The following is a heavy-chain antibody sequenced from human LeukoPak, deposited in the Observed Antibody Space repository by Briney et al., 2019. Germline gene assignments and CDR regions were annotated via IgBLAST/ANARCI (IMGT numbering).Heavy chain of an antibody. CDR3: ARILDRDV. Sequence: PSETLSLTCSVSGGSMSDSYWYWIRHSAATGMEWIGRIHAIGSTNYNPFLESRVIMSLDMSKRQFSLTLSAVTAADTATYCCARILDRDVWGQGTLVTVSP. CDR1: GGSMSDSY. J-gene: IGHJ3*01. CDR2: IHAIGST. V-gene: IGHV4-4*07. D-gene: IGHD3-22*01.